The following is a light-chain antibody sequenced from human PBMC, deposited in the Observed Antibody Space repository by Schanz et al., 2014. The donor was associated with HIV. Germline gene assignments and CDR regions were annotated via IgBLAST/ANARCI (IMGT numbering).Light chain of an antibody. CDR1: SSDVGGYNY. CDR2: EVS. CDR3: SSYLVRNTVM. J-gene: IGLJ3*02. Sequence: QSALTQPPSASGSPGQSVTISCTGTSSDVGGYNYVSWYQQHPGKAPKLMIYEVSERPSGVPDRFSGSKSGNTASLTISGLQAEDEADYYCSSYLVRNTVMFGGGTKLTVL. V-gene: IGLV2-8*01.